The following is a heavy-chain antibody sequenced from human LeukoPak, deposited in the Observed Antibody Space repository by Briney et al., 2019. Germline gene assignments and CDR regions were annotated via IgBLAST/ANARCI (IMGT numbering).Heavy chain of an antibody. Sequence: GGSLRLSCAASGFTFSSYSMNWARQAPGKGLEWVSVIYSGGSTYYADSVKGQFTISRDNSKNTLYLQMNSLRAEDTAVYYCASFRGYFDYWGQGTLVTVSS. V-gene: IGHV3-66*02. CDR2: IYSGGST. CDR3: ASFRGYFDY. CDR1: GFTFSSYS. J-gene: IGHJ4*02.